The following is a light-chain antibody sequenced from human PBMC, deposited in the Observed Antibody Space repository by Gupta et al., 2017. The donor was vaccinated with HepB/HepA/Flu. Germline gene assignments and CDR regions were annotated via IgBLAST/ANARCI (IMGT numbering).Light chain of an antibody. CDR2: HTS. CDR3: QHYNGYPIT. J-gene: IGKJ4*01. CDR1: QSLRKY. V-gene: IGKV1-5*03. Sequence: DIQMTQSPATLSASVGDTVTITCRASQSLRKYLVWYQQKPGQAPKMLIYHTSTLQSGVSSSFSGSGSETEFSLTISSLQPEDSATYHCQHYNGYPITFGGGTKIEIK.